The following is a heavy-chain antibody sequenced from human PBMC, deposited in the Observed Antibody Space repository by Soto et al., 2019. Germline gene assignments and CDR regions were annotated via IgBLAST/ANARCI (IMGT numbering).Heavy chain of an antibody. CDR1: GFTFSSYA. Sequence: GGSLRLSCAASGFTFSSYAMHWVRQAPGKGLEYVSAISSNGGSTYYADSVKGRFTISRDNSKNTLYLQMGSLRAEDMAVYYCARGAADDSDAFDIWGQGTMVTVSS. D-gene: IGHD3-22*01. V-gene: IGHV3-64*02. J-gene: IGHJ3*02. CDR2: ISSNGGST. CDR3: ARGAADDSDAFDI.